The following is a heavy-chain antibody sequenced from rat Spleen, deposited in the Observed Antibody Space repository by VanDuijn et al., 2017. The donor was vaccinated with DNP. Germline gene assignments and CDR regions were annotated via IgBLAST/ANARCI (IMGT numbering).Heavy chain of an antibody. D-gene: IGHD4-2*01. CDR3: ARGDEVMDA. Sequence: QVQLKESGPVLVQASETLSLTCTVSGFSLTNYGVIWVRQSPGKGLEWMGIIWGDGNTDYNSALKSRLSINRDTSKSQVFLKMNSLQTDDTATYYCARGDEVMDAWGQGASVTVSS. J-gene: IGHJ4*01. CDR1: GFSLTNYG. V-gene: IGHV2S75*01. CDR2: IWGDGNT.